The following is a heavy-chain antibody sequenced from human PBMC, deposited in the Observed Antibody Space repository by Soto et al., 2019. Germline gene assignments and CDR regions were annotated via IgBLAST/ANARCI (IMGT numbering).Heavy chain of an antibody. Sequence: LGESLKISCKGSGYSFTSYWIGWVRQMPGKGLEWMGIIYPGDSDTRYSPSFQGQVTISADKSISTAYLQWSSLKASDTAMYYCARRRSSGWYGSYYYGMDVWGQGTTVTSP. CDR2: IYPGDSDT. D-gene: IGHD6-19*01. CDR3: ARRRSSGWYGSYYYGMDV. CDR1: GYSFTSYW. V-gene: IGHV5-51*01. J-gene: IGHJ6*02.